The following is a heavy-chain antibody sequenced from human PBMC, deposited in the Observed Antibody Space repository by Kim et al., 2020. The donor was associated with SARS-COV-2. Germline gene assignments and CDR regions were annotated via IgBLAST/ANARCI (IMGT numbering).Heavy chain of an antibody. D-gene: IGHD4-17*01. Sequence: SETLSLTCTVSGGSISSSSYYWGWIRQPPGKGLEWIGSIYYSGSTYYNPSLKSRVTISVDTSKNQFSLKLSSVTAADTAVYYCARPATGLDYGDYWYFDLCGRGTLVTVSS. V-gene: IGHV4-39*01. CDR1: GGSISSSSYY. CDR2: IYYSGST. CDR3: ARPATGLDYGDYWYFDL. J-gene: IGHJ2*01.